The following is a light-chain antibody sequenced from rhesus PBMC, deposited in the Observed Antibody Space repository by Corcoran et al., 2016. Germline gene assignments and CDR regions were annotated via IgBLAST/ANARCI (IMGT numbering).Light chain of an antibody. J-gene: IGKJ3*01. CDR1: ETVNNY. V-gene: IGKV1-74*01. CDR3: QHNYGTPFT. Sequence: DIQLTQSPSSLSASVGDTVTITCRASETVNNYLNWYQQKPGKAPKLLIFEASTLQGGVPPRFSGRGSGTDYTVIISSLQSEDVATYYWQHNYGTPFTFGPGTKLDIK. CDR2: EAS.